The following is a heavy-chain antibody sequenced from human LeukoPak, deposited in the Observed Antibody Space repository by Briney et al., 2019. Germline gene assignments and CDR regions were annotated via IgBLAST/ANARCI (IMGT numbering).Heavy chain of an antibody. CDR2: ISGSGGST. V-gene: IGHV3-23*01. CDR3: AKDLGYSYAFDY. D-gene: IGHD5-18*01. J-gene: IGHJ4*02. CDR1: GFAFSSYA. Sequence: GGSLRLSCAASGFAFSSYAMSWVRQAPGKGLEWVSAISGSGGSTYYADSVKGRFTISRDNSKNTLYLQMNSLRAEDTAVYYCAKDLGYSYAFDYWGQGTLVTVSS.